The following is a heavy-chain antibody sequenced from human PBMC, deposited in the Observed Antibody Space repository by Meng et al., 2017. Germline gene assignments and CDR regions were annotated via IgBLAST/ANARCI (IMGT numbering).Heavy chain of an antibody. CDR2: ISAYNGNT. Sequence: QVQLVQSGAEVKKPGASVKVSCKASGYTFTSYGISWVRQAPGQGLEWMGWISAYNGNTNYAQKLQGRVTMTTDISTSTAYMELRSLRSDDTAVYYCARVRVYCSGGSCYRGMYFQHWGQGTLVTVSS. V-gene: IGHV1-18*01. CDR1: GYTFTSYG. CDR3: ARVRVYCSGGSCYRGMYFQH. J-gene: IGHJ1*01. D-gene: IGHD2-15*01.